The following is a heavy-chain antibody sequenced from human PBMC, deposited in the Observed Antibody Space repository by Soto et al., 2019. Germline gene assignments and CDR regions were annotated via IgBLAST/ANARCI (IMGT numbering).Heavy chain of an antibody. Sequence: PGGSLRLSCAASGFTFNRFGIHWVRQAPGTGLEWVALISYDGRETYYADSVKGRFTISRDNSKNTLYLQVNSLRAEDTAVYYCARGLGHYSYAFDVWGQGTTVTVSS. J-gene: IGHJ6*02. CDR1: GFTFNRFG. CDR2: ISYDGRET. V-gene: IGHV3-33*01. CDR3: ARGLGHYSYAFDV.